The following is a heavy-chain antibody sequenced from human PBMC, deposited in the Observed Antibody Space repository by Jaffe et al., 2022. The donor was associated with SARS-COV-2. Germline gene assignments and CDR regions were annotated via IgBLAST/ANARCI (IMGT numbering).Heavy chain of an antibody. Sequence: QVQLQESGPGLVKPSQTLSLTCTVSGGSISSGSYYWSWIRQPAGKGLEWIGRIYTSGSTNYNPSLKSRVTISVDTSKNQFSLKLSSVTAADTAVYYCASSTYYYDSSGYSDYWGQGTLVTVSS. CDR1: GGSISSGSYY. CDR2: IYTSGST. J-gene: IGHJ4*02. CDR3: ASSTYYYDSSGYSDY. D-gene: IGHD3-22*01. V-gene: IGHV4-61*02.